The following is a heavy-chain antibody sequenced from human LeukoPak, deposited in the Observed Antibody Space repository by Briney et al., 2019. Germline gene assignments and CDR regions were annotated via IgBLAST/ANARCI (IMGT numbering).Heavy chain of an antibody. CDR1: GYTLTELS. V-gene: IGHV1-24*01. CDR3: ATAPGNYDFWSGYNRYWYFDL. Sequence: ASVKVSCKVSGYTLTELSMHWVRQAPGKGLEWMGGFDPDDGETVYAQKFQGRVTMTEDTSTDTAYMELSSLRSEDTAVYYCATAPGNYDFWSGYNRYWYFDLWGRGTLVTVSS. D-gene: IGHD3-3*01. CDR2: FDPDDGET. J-gene: IGHJ2*01.